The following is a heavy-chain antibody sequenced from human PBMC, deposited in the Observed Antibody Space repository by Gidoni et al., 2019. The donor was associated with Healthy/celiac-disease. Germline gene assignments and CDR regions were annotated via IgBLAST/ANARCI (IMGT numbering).Heavy chain of an antibody. V-gene: IGHV3-30*02. J-gene: IGHJ4*02. CDR1: GFTFSSYG. D-gene: IGHD1-26*01. CDR3: AKVPEVGAAYYCDY. Sequence: QVHLVESGGGVVQPGGSLRLHGAASGFTFSSYGIHWVRQAQGKGREWVAFRRYDGSNKYYPDSVKGRFTISRDNSKITLYLQLNILRAEDTAVYYCAKVPEVGAAYYCDYWGQGTLVTGSS. CDR2: RRYDGSNK.